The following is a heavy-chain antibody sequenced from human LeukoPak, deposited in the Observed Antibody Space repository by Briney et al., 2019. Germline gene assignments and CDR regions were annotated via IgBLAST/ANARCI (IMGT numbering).Heavy chain of an antibody. D-gene: IGHD3-10*01. CDR1: GYTFSDYY. J-gene: IGHJ1*01. CDR3: APYPVWAGVRASAPY. V-gene: IGHV1-69-2*01. Sequence: VRISCKVSGYTFSDYYMHWVRQVPGQGLEWMGLVDPEDGETIYAEKFQCRVNITADTSTDTAYMELSSLRSEDTAVYYCAPYPVWAGVRASAPYWRRGTVVSVSS. CDR2: VDPEDGET.